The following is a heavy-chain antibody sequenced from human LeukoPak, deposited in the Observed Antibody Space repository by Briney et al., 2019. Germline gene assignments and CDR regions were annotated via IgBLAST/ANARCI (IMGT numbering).Heavy chain of an antibody. J-gene: IGHJ5*02. V-gene: IGHV4-39*07. CDR2: IYYSGST. D-gene: IGHD1-26*01. CDR3: ARDRGGGSSLTGSGYNWFDP. CDR1: GGSISSSSYY. Sequence: SETLSLTCTVSGGSISSSSYYWGWIRQPPGKGLEWIGSIYYSGSTYYNPSLKSRVTISVDTSKNQFSLKLSSVTAADTAVYYCARDRGGGSSLTGSGYNWFDPWGQGTLVTVSS.